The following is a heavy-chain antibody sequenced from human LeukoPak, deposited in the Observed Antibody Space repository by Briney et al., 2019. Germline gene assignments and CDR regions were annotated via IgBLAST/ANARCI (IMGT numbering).Heavy chain of an antibody. Sequence: PGGSLRLSCAASGFTFTSYGMTWVRQAPGKGLEWVSAISGSGGSTYYADSVKGRFTISRDNSKNTLYLQMNSLRAEDTAVYYCAKDRDAISYRYSSGWEAPPLIFDYWGQGTLVTVSS. CDR3: AKDRDAISYRYSSGWEAPPLIFDY. CDR2: ISGSGGST. CDR1: GFTFTSYG. V-gene: IGHV3-23*01. D-gene: IGHD6-19*01. J-gene: IGHJ4*02.